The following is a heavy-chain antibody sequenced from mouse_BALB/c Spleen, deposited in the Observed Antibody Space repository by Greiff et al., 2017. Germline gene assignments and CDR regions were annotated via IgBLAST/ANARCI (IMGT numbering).Heavy chain of an antibody. V-gene: IGHV7-3*02. CDR3: ARDSSDYYAMDY. Sequence: EVKVVESGGGLVQPGGSLRLSCATSGFTFTDYYMSWVRQPPGKALEWLGFIRNKANGYTTEYSASVKGRFTISRDNSQSILYLQMNTLRAEDSATYYCARDSSDYYAMDYWGQGTSVTVSS. D-gene: IGHD6-1*01. CDR1: GFTFTDYY. CDR2: IRNKANGYTT. J-gene: IGHJ4*01.